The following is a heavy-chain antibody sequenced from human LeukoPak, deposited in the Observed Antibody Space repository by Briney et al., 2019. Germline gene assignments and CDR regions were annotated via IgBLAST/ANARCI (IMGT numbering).Heavy chain of an antibody. J-gene: IGHJ4*02. CDR1: GFLFNTYA. D-gene: IGHD3-22*01. Sequence: GGSLRLSCATSGFLFNTYALHWVRQAPGKGLEWVAVIWSVGGAEYYADSVKGRFTISRDNSKNMLYLQMNSLRAEDTAVYYCAKGPGWYDSSGYYYGYFDYWGQGTLVTVSS. V-gene: IGHV3-33*06. CDR3: AKGPGWYDSSGYYYGYFDY. CDR2: IWSVGGAE.